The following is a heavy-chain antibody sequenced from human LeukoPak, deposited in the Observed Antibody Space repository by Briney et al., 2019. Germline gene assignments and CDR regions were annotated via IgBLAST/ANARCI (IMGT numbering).Heavy chain of an antibody. Sequence: PGRSLRLSCAASGFTFSDYYTSWISHAPGKGMELVSYISSSSSTIYYADSVKGRFTISRDNAKNSLYLQMNSLRAEDTAVYYCARDSSPTALYYYYGMDVWGQGTTVTVSS. CDR1: GFTFSDYY. CDR2: ISSSSSTI. CDR3: ARDSSPTALYYYYGMDV. J-gene: IGHJ6*02. V-gene: IGHV3-11*01.